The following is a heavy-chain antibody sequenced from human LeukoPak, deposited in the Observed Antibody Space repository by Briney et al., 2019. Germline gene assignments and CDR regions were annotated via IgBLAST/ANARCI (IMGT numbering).Heavy chain of an antibody. CDR1: GGSFSGYY. D-gene: IGHD6-19*01. Sequence: PSETLSLTCAVYGGSFSGYYWSWIRQPPGKGLEWIGGINHSGSTNYNPSLKSRVTISVDTSKNQFSLKLSSVTAADTAVYYCARGIAVAGIWDYWGQGTLVTVSS. CDR2: INHSGST. J-gene: IGHJ4*02. CDR3: ARGIAVAGIWDY. V-gene: IGHV4-34*01.